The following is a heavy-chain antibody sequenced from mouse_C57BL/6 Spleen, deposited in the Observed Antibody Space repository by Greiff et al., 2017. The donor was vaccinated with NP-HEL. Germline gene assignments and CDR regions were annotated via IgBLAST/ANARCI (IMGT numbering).Heavy chain of an antibody. CDR3: ARDYFDY. J-gene: IGHJ2*01. CDR1: GFTFSSYA. Sequence: EVKLMESGGGLVKPGGSLKLSCAASGFTFSSYAMSWVRQTPEKRLEWVATISDGGSYTYYPDNVKGRFTISRDNAKNNLYLQMSHLKSEDTAMYYCARDYFDYWGQGTTLTVSS. CDR2: ISDGGSYT. V-gene: IGHV5-4*03.